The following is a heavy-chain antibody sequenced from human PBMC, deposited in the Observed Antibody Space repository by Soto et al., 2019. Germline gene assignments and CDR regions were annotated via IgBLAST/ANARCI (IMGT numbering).Heavy chain of an antibody. CDR3: ARYYYVATGYHYAFDY. J-gene: IGHJ4*02. Sequence: GGSLRVSCAASGFIISNSAATWVRQAPGKGLEWVSTISGSGTTYYADSVKGRFTISRDNSNNTLCLQLHSLRAEDSALYYCARYYYVATGYHYAFDYWGRGTLVTVSS. D-gene: IGHD3-22*01. CDR2: ISGSGTT. V-gene: IGHV3-23*01. CDR1: GFIISNSA.